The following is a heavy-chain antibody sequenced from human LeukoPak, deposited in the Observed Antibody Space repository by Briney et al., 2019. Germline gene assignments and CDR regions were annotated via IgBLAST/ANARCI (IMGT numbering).Heavy chain of an antibody. V-gene: IGHV4-39*01. CDR2: IYYSGNT. D-gene: IGHD3-10*01. J-gene: IGHJ4*02. Sequence: SETLSLTCTVSGVSISSSNSYWGWIRQPPGKGLEWIGSIYYSGNTYYNSSLKSRVTISIDTSANLFSLKLNSVTAADTAFYFRARQTGSGLFILPGGQGTLVTVSS. CDR1: GVSISSSNSY. CDR3: ARQTGSGLFILP.